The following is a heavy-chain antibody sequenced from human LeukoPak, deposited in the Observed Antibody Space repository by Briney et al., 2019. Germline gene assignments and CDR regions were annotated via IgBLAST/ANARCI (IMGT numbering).Heavy chain of an antibody. J-gene: IGHJ4*02. D-gene: IGHD6-13*01. CDR1: GVSVSSNY. CDR3: AGTGLSLKNSSSWYEMDY. V-gene: IGHV3-53*01. Sequence: GGSLRHSCAASGVSVSSNYMSWGRHAPGEGLEWVSVIYSGGSTYYADTVKGRFTISRDNSKNTLYLQMNSLRAEDTAVYYCAGTGLSLKNSSSWYEMDYWGQRTLVTVSS. CDR2: IYSGGST.